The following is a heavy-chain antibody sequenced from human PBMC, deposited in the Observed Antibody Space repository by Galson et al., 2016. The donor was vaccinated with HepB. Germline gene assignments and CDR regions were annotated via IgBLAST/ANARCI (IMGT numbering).Heavy chain of an antibody. CDR2: INSDGSST. CDR3: ARIGRDGSGGGTDYQYGFDV. D-gene: IGHD3-10*01. V-gene: IGHV3-74*01. J-gene: IGHJ6*02. Sequence: SLRLSCAASGFTFSVYWMHWVRQAPGKGLVWVSRINSDGSSTAYADSVKGRFTISRDNAKNTLSLLMSSLRAEDTAVYYCARIGRDGSGGGTDYQYGFDVWGQGTTVTVSS. CDR1: GFTFSVYW.